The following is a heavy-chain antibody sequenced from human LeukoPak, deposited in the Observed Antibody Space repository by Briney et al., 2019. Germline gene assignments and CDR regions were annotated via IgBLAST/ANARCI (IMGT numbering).Heavy chain of an antibody. V-gene: IGHV3-48*01. CDR2: ISSSSSTI. Sequence: GGSLRLSCAASGFTFSSYSMNWVRQAPGKGLEWASYISSSSSTIYYADSVKGRFTISRDNAKNSLYLQMNSLRAEDTAVYYCAREGQWELLGRGYYFDYWGQGTLVTVSS. D-gene: IGHD1-26*01. J-gene: IGHJ4*02. CDR1: GFTFSSYS. CDR3: AREGQWELLGRGYYFDY.